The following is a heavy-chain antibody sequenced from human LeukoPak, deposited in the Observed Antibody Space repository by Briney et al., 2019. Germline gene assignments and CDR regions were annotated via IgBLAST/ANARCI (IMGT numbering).Heavy chain of an antibody. D-gene: IGHD2-2*01. CDR3: AKGRTGDIVVVPAAMSFVVDYYGMDV. Sequence: GGSLRLSCAASGFTFDDYAMHWVRQAPGKGLEWVSLISGDGGSTYYADSVKGRFTISRDNSKNSLYLQMNSLRTEDTALYYCAKGRTGDIVVVPAAMSFVVDYYGMDVWGQGTTVTVSS. CDR2: ISGDGGST. CDR1: GFTFDDYA. V-gene: IGHV3-43*02. J-gene: IGHJ6*02.